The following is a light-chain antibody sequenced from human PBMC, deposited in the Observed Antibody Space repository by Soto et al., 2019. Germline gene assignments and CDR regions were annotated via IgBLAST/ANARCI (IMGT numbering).Light chain of an antibody. CDR1: RPSIGSNH. V-gene: IGLV1-47*02. CDR2: TNN. Sequence: QTLLNHRVSTEGTPRQRATISCYGSRPSIGSNHVYWYQQLPGMAPKLLIYTNNQRPSGVPDRFSASKSGTSASLAISGLRSEDEADYYCAAWHDSLSGVIFGGGTK. J-gene: IGLJ2*01. CDR3: AAWHDSLSGVI.